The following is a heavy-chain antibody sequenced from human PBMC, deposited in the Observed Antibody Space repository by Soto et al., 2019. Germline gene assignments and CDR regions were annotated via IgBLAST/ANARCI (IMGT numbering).Heavy chain of an antibody. CDR1: GGSISSGDYY. Sequence: PSETLSLTCTVSGGSISSGDYYWSWIRQPPRKGLEWIGYIYYSGSTYYNPSLKSRVTISVDTSKNQFSLKLSSVTAADTAVYYCARGVTVVVVAAREVNWFDPWGQGTLVTVSS. CDR3: ARGVTVVVVAAREVNWFDP. D-gene: IGHD2-15*01. J-gene: IGHJ5*02. CDR2: IYYSGST. V-gene: IGHV4-30-4*01.